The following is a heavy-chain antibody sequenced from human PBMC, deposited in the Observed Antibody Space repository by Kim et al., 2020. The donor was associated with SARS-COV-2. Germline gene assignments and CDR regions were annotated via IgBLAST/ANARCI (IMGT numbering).Heavy chain of an antibody. CDR2: SA. J-gene: IGHJ4*02. D-gene: IGHD3-3*01. Sequence: SAGHADSVKGRFTISRDNSKNTLYRQMNSLRAEDTAVYYCARVRSAQFDYWGQGTLVTVSS. V-gene: IGHV3-23*01. CDR3: ARVRSAQFDY.